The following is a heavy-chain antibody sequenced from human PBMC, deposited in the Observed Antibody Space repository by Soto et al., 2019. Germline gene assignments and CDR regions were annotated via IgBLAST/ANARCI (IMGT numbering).Heavy chain of an antibody. CDR2: ISGSLGSA. J-gene: IGHJ3*02. CDR1: GFTFNDYA. Sequence: AGSLRLSCAVSGFTFNDYAMSWVRQAPGKGLEWVSTISGSLGSAYYAASVEGRITISGDNTNNTLYLQMNSLRVEDTATYYCAEDSRLPGFGLLIHAFDIWGHGTMVTVSS. D-gene: IGHD3-3*01. V-gene: IGHV3-23*01. CDR3: AEDSRLPGFGLLIHAFDI.